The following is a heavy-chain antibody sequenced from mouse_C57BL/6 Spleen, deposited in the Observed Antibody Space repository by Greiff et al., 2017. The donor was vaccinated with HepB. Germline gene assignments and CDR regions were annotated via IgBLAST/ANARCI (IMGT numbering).Heavy chain of an antibody. Sequence: EVQLVESGGGLVQPGGSMKLSCVASGFTFSNYWMNWVRQSPEKGLEWVAQIRLKSDNYATHYAESVKGRFTISRDDSKSSVYLQMNNLRAEDTGIYYCTGVSSRGFAYWGQGTLVTVSA. CDR2: IRLKSDNYAT. CDR3: TGVSSRGFAY. CDR1: GFTFSNYW. J-gene: IGHJ3*01. V-gene: IGHV6-3*01.